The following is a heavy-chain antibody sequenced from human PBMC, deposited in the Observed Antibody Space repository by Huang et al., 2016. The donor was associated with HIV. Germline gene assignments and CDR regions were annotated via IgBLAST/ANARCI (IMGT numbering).Heavy chain of an antibody. CDR1: GFTFSSYW. D-gene: IGHD3-10*01. J-gene: IGHJ4*02. CDR3: ARGSRQGKYYYGSGTAY. V-gene: IGHV3-74*01. Sequence: EVQLVESGGGLVQPGGSLRLSCAAYGFTFSSYWMHWVRQVPGKGLVWVSTIKRACSSASDADSVKGRFTISRDDAKNTLYLQMNRLRAEDTAVYYCARGSRQGKYYYGSGTAYWGQGTLVTVSS. CDR2: IKRACSSA.